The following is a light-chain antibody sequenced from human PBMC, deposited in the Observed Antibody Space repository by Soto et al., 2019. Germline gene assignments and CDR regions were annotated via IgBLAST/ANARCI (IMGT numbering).Light chain of an antibody. J-gene: IGKJ1*01. V-gene: IGKV3-20*01. Sequence: DIVLTQSPGTLSLSPWERATLSCRASQTLSPNYLAWCQQKPGHPPRLLIYGSSKRATGIPDRFSGSGSGTDFTLTISRLEPDDFAVYYCQHSGDFRWTFGQGTKVDIK. CDR2: GSS. CDR3: QHSGDFRWT. CDR1: QTLSPNY.